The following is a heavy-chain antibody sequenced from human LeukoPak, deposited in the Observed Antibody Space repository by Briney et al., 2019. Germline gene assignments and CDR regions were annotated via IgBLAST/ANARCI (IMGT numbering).Heavy chain of an antibody. CDR1: GYTFTGYY. Sequence: ASVKVSCKASGYTFTGYYIHWVRQAPGEGLEWIGWINPHNGDTKYGQKFQDRVTVTTDTSISTAYLDLRGLTSDDTAVYFCARDFFRRTDRIVNWLDPWGQGTLVSVSS. D-gene: IGHD1-14*01. CDR2: INPHNGDT. CDR3: ARDFFRRTDRIVNWLDP. J-gene: IGHJ5*02. V-gene: IGHV1-2*02.